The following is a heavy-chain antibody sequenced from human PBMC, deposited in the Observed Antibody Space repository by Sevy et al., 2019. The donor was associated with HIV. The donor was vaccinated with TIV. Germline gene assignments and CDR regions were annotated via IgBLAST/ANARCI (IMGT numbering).Heavy chain of an antibody. CDR2: IIPIFGTA. V-gene: IGHV1-69*13. CDR1: GGTFSSYA. Sequence: ASVKVSCKASGGTFSSYAISWVRQAPGQGLEWMGGIIPIFGTANYAQKFQGRVTITADESTSTAYMELSSLRSGDTAVYYCARDRYDSSGYYFLLDDYWGQGTLVTVSS. CDR3: ARDRYDSSGYYFLLDDY. D-gene: IGHD3-22*01. J-gene: IGHJ4*02.